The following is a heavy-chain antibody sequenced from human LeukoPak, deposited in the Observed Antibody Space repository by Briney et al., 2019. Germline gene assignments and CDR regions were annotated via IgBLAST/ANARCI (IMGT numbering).Heavy chain of an antibody. D-gene: IGHD6-6*01. CDR1: GGSFSGYY. Sequence: SETLSLTCAVYGGSFSGYYWSWIRQPPGKGLEWIGEINHSGSTNYNPSLKSRVTISIDKSKNQFSLKLTSVTAADTAVYYCARLKQLDIDYWGQGTLVTVSS. V-gene: IGHV4-34*01. CDR2: INHSGST. CDR3: ARLKQLDIDY. J-gene: IGHJ4*02.